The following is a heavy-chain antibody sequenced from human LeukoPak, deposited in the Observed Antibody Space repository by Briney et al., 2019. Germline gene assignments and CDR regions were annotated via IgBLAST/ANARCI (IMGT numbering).Heavy chain of an antibody. CDR3: ARRGYSGYELDY. J-gene: IGHJ4*02. D-gene: IGHD5-12*01. CDR1: GFTFSSYG. CDR2: ISSSSSYI. Sequence: GRSLRLSCAASGFTFSSYGMHWVRQAPGKGLEWVSSISSSSSYIYYADSVKGRFTISRDNAKNSLYLQMNSLRAEDTAVYYCARRGYSGYELDYWGQGTLVTVSS. V-gene: IGHV3-21*01.